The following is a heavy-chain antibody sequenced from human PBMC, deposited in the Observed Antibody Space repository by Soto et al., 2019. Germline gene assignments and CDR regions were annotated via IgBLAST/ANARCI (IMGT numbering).Heavy chain of an antibody. D-gene: IGHD3-22*01. CDR2: ISGSAATT. Sequence: EVQLLESGGGLVQPGGSLRLSCAASGFTFSSYAMNWVRQAPGKGLEWVSAISGSAATTHFADSVKGRFTISRDNSKNTLYLQMNSLRAEDTAVYYCARDRSYYYSSGSYPPPYWGQGTLVTVSS. V-gene: IGHV3-23*01. CDR1: GFTFSSYA. J-gene: IGHJ4*02. CDR3: ARDRSYYYSSGSYPPPY.